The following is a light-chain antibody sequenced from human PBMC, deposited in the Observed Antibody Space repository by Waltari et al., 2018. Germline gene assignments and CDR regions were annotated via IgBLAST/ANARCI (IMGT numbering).Light chain of an antibody. Sequence: EIVLTQSPATLSLSPGQRATLSCRASHSVSWYLAWYQQRPGQAPRHLIYDASSRATGLPARFSCSGSETDFTLTRNSLEPEDSAVYYCQQRRNWPLTFGGGTKVEIK. CDR3: QQRRNWPLT. V-gene: IGKV3-11*01. CDR1: HSVSWY. J-gene: IGKJ4*01. CDR2: DAS.